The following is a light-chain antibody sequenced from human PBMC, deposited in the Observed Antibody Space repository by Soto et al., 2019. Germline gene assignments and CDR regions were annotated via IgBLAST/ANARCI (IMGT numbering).Light chain of an antibody. J-gene: IGLJ1*01. CDR2: EVT. CDR1: NSDIGAYNY. V-gene: IGLV2-14*01. Sequence: QAVVTQPASVSGSPGQSITISCIGTNSDIGAYNYVSWYQQHPGKVPKLMIYEVTNRPSGLSNRFSGSKSGNTASLTISGLQAEDEAEYFCSSYSSTSTLYVFGTGTKVTVL. CDR3: SSYSSTSTLYV.